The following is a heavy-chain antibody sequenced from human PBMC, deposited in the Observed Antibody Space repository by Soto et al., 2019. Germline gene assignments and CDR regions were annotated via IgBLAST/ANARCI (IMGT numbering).Heavy chain of an antibody. Sequence: ASETLSLTCAVYGGSFANYYWNWIRQPPGKGLEWIGEINYSGSTDYNPSLESRVTISVDTSKNQFSLNLSSVTAADTAVYFCARDLSTGYDSYYFDYWGQGTLVTVSS. V-gene: IGHV4-34*01. J-gene: IGHJ4*02. D-gene: IGHD3-22*01. CDR2: INYSGST. CDR3: ARDLSTGYDSYYFDY. CDR1: GGSFANYY.